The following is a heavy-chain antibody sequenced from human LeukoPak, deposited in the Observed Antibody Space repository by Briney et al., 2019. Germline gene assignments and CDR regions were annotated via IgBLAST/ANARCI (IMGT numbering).Heavy chain of an antibody. D-gene: IGHD6-13*01. CDR2: IDPSDSYT. V-gene: IGHV5-10-1*01. Sequence: GESLKISCKASGYSFTNYCISWVRQMPGKGLEWMGRIDPSDSYTNYSSSFQGHVTISADKSISTAYLQWSSLKASDTAMYYCARHQSSWYDWGQGTLVTVSS. CDR1: GYSFTNYC. J-gene: IGHJ4*02. CDR3: ARHQSSWYD.